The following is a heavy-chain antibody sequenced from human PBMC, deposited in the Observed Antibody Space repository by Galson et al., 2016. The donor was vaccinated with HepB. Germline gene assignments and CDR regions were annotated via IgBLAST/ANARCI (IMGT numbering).Heavy chain of an antibody. D-gene: IGHD4-17*01. CDR3: ARDGSLGPTVTTGGHGMDV. Sequence: SLRLSCAASGFTFRSYGMHWVRQAPGKGLEWVAVIWYDGSNKYYADSVKGRFTISRDNSKNTLYLQMNSLRAEDMAVYYCARDGSLGPTVTTGGHGMDVWGQGTTVPVSS. CDR1: GFTFRSYG. J-gene: IGHJ6*02. CDR2: IWYDGSNK. V-gene: IGHV3-33*01.